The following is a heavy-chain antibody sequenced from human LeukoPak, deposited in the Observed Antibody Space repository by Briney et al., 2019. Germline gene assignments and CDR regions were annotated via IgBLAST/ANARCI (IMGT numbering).Heavy chain of an antibody. V-gene: IGHV1-69*06. J-gene: IGHJ4*02. CDR3: ARSTMVRDPVDY. CDR2: IIPIFGTA. Sequence: ASVKLSCKASGGTFSSYAISWVRQAPGQGLEWMGGIIPIFGTANYAQKFQGRVTITADKSTSTAYMELSSLRSEDTAVYYCARSTMVRDPVDYWGQGTLVTVSS. D-gene: IGHD3-10*01. CDR1: GGTFSSYA.